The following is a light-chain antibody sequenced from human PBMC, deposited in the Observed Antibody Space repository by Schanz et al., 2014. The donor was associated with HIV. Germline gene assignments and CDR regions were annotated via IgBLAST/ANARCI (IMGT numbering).Light chain of an antibody. V-gene: IGLV2-23*01. Sequence: QSALTQPRSVSGSPGQSITISCTGTSADVGSYDLVSWYQQHPGKAPKLLIYEGSKRPSGVSNRFSGSKSGNTASLTISGLQAEDEADYYCSSYAGRYNYFVFGTGTKLTVL. CDR1: SADVGSYDL. CDR2: EGS. CDR3: SSYAGRYNYFV. J-gene: IGLJ1*01.